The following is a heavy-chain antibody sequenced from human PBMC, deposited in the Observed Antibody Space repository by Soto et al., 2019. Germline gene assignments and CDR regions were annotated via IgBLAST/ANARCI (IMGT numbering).Heavy chain of an antibody. CDR1: GYSFTTHG. Sequence: ASVKVSCKASGYSFTTHGISWVRRAPGHGFEWMGWISAYNGDTHYVQRFQGRLTMTTDTSTSTAYMELRSLTSDDTAVYYCARDPPFSGILRGTPLMDGWGQGTTVTVSS. D-gene: IGHD4-17*01. CDR3: ARDPPFSGILRGTPLMDG. CDR2: ISAYNGDT. V-gene: IGHV1-18*04. J-gene: IGHJ6*02.